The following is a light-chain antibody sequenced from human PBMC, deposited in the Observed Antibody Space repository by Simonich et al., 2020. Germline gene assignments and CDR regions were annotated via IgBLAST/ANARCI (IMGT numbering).Light chain of an antibody. CDR1: SRDVGSYNL. V-gene: IGLV2-23*01. CDR3: CSYAGSSTYVV. Sequence: QSALTQPASVSGPPGQSITISCTGTSRDVGSYNLVSWYQQHPGKAPKLMIYEGRKRPSGVSNRFSGSKSGNTASLTISGLQAEDEADYYCCSYAGSSTYVVFGGGTKLTVL. CDR2: EGR. J-gene: IGLJ2*01.